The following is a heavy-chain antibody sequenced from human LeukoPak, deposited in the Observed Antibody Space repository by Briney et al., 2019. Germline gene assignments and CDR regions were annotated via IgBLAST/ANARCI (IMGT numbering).Heavy chain of an antibody. V-gene: IGHV4-31*03. CDR3: ARFPYSLLADGIDY. J-gene: IGHJ4*02. D-gene: IGHD5-18*01. Sequence: SETLSLTCTVSGGSISSGGYYWGWLRQHPGKGLEWIGYIYYSGSTYYNPSLKSRVTISVDASKNQFSLKLSSVTAADTAVYYCARFPYSLLADGIDYWGQGTLVTVSS. CDR2: IYYSGST. CDR1: GGSISSGGYY.